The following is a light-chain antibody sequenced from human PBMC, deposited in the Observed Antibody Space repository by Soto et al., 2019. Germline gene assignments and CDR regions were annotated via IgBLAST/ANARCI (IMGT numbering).Light chain of an antibody. CDR1: QSVSSSD. J-gene: IGKJ2*01. CDR2: GAS. V-gene: IGKV3-20*01. CDR3: QQYGSSPMYT. Sequence: EIVLTQSPGTLSFSPGERATLSCRASQSVSSSDLAWYQQLRGQAPRLLIYGASNRATGIPDRFSGSGSGTDFTLTISRLEPEDFAVYYCQQYGSSPMYTFGQGTKLEIK.